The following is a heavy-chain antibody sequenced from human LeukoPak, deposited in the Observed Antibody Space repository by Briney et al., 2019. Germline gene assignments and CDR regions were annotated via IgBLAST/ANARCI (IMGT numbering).Heavy chain of an antibody. Sequence: GGSLRLSCAASGFTVSGNYMSWVRQAPGKGLEWVSVIYTAGSTYNADSVKGRFTISRDNSKSTLYLQMNSLRGEDTAVYYCANEGRNWMYAYIYWGQGTLVTVSS. V-gene: IGHV3-53*01. J-gene: IGHJ4*02. CDR3: ANEGRNWMYAYIY. CDR2: IYTAGST. D-gene: IGHD1-1*01. CDR1: GFTVSGNY.